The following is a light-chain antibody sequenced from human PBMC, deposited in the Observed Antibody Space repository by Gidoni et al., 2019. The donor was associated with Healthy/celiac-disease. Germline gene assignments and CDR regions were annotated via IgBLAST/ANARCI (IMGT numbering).Light chain of an antibody. Sequence: QSALTQTASVSGSPGQSITISCTGTSSDVGGYNYVSWYQQHPGKAPQLMIYEVSNRPSGVSNRFSGSKSGNTASLTISGLQAEDEADYYCSSYTSSSTLFVFGTGTKVTVL. V-gene: IGLV2-14*01. J-gene: IGLJ1*01. CDR2: EVS. CDR3: SSYTSSSTLFV. CDR1: SSDVGGYNY.